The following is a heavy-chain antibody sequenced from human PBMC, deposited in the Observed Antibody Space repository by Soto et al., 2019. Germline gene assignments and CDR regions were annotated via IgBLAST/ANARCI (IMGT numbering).Heavy chain of an antibody. J-gene: IGHJ3*02. V-gene: IGHV3-33*01. CDR3: ARSRYYDSSGYRALDAFDI. D-gene: IGHD3-22*01. Sequence: GGSLRLSSAASGFNFISYGMHWVRQAPGKGLEWVAVIWYDGSNKYYADSVKGRFTISRDNSKNTLYLQMNSLRAEDTAVYYCARSRYYDSSGYRALDAFDIWGQGTMVTVSS. CDR2: IWYDGSNK. CDR1: GFNFISYG.